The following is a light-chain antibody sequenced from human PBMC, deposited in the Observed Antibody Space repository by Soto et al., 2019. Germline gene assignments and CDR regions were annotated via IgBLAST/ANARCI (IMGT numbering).Light chain of an antibody. J-gene: IGLJ3*02. Sequence: QSALTQPASVSASPGQSITISCTGGKXDIGSSDYVSWYQQHPGKAPKLIIYGVSNRPSGTSDRFSGSKSGNTASLTISGLQADDEADYYCSSSTSSNTLVLGGGTKVTVL. CDR1: KXDIGSSDY. CDR2: GVS. CDR3: SSSTSSNTLV. V-gene: IGLV2-14*01.